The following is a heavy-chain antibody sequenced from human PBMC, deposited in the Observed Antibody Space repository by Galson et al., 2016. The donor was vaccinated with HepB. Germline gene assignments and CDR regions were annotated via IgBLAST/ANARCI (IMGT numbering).Heavy chain of an antibody. CDR2: IDWEDDK. J-gene: IGHJ4*02. D-gene: IGHD7-27*01. CDR1: GFSLNTSGMC. CDR3: ARIRRWGKDYFDY. Sequence: ALVKPTQTLTLTCTFSGFSLNTSGMCVSWIRQPPGKALEWLALIDWEDDKYYSTSLKTRPTISKDTSKNQVVLKVTNMDTVDTATYYCARIRRWGKDYFDYWGQGTLVTVSS. V-gene: IGHV2-70*01.